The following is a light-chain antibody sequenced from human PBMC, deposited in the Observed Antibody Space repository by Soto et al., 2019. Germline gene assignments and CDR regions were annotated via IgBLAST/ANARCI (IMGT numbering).Light chain of an antibody. CDR3: QQRSNCRWLT. CDR1: QSDSNNC. Sequence: EIVLTQSPGTLSLSPGERATLSCRASQSDSNNCLAWYQQKPGQAPRLLIYGASTRATGVPARFSGSGSGTDFTLTISSLEPEDFAVYYCQQRSNCRWLTFGGGTKVDIK. CDR2: GAS. J-gene: IGKJ4*01. V-gene: IGKV3D-20*02.